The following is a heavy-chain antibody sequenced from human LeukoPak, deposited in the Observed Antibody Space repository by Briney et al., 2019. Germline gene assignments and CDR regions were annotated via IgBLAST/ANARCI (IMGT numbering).Heavy chain of an antibody. CDR2: IIPILGIA. CDR1: GGTFSSYA. D-gene: IGHD1-14*01. Sequence: ASVKVSCKASGGTFSSYAISWVRQAPGQGLEWMGRIIPILGIANYAQKFQGRVTITADKSTSTAYMELSSLRSEDTAVYYCARDRSTSPEYGHYYYGMDVWRQGTTVTVSS. V-gene: IGHV1-69*04. CDR3: ARDRSTSPEYGHYYYGMDV. J-gene: IGHJ6*02.